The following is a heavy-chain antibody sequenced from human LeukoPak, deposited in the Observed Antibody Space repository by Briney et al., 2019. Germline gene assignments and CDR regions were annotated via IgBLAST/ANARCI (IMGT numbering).Heavy chain of an antibody. J-gene: IGHJ5*02. CDR2: INHSGST. D-gene: IGHD3-10*01. CDR1: GGSFSGYY. V-gene: IGHV4-34*01. Sequence: SETLSPTCAVYGGSFSGYYWSWIRQPPGKGLEWIGEINHSGSTNYNPSLKSRVTISVDTSKNQFSLKLSSVTAADTAVYYCARGIYYGSGSYYPGNWFDPWGQGTLVTVSS. CDR3: ARGIYYGSGSYYPGNWFDP.